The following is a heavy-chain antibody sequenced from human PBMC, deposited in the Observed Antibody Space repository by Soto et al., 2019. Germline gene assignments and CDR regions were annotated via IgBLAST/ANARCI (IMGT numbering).Heavy chain of an antibody. J-gene: IGHJ5*02. D-gene: IGHD5-18*01. CDR3: ARGHTTLVP. CDR2: ISNSDGYT. V-gene: IGHV3-11*06. Sequence: GGSLRLSCAASGFTFSDYYMSWIRQAPGKGLEWVSYISNSDGYTNYADSVKGRFTISRDNARNSLYLQMNSLRAEDTAVYYCARGHTTLVPWGQGTLVTVSS. CDR1: GFTFSDYY.